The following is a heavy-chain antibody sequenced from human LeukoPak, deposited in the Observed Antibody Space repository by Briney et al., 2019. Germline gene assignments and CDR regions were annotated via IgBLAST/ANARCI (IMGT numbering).Heavy chain of an antibody. Sequence: GGSLRLSCAAAGFTLSSYAMSWVRQAPGKGLEWVSSIWGSGTSTYYADSVKGRFTISRDNSKNTLYLQMNSLRAEDTAAYYCAQGDRADTYWYFDLWGRGTLVTVSS. J-gene: IGHJ2*01. CDR1: GFTLSSYA. CDR2: IWGSGTST. CDR3: AQGDRADTYWYFDL. D-gene: IGHD3-16*01. V-gene: IGHV3-23*01.